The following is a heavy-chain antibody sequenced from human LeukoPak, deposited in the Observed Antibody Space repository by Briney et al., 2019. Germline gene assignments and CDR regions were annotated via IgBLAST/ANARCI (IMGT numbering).Heavy chain of an antibody. J-gene: IGHJ4*02. CDR2: ISGNGGST. Sequence: PGGSLRLSCATSGFTFSSYAMHWVRQAPGKGLEWVSAISGNGGSTYYADSVKGRFTISRDNSKNTLYLQMNSLRAEDTAVYYCAKTRYYYDSSPASYFDYWGQGTLVTVSS. V-gene: IGHV3-23*01. CDR3: AKTRYYYDSSPASYFDY. D-gene: IGHD3-22*01. CDR1: GFTFSSYA.